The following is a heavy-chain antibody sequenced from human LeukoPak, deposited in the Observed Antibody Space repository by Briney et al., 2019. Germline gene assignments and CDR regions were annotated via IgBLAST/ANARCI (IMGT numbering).Heavy chain of an antibody. J-gene: IGHJ2*01. V-gene: IGHV4-34*01. Sequence: SETLSLTCAVSGGSLNNYFWNWTRQAPGKGLEWIGEVSDSGRSNYNPSLESRLTISVDTSKDQFSLNLYSVTAADTAVYYCARCEGVVGAPCDLWGRGTLVTVSS. CDR2: VSDSGRS. D-gene: IGHD3-10*01. CDR3: ARCEGVVGAPCDL. CDR1: GGSLNNYF.